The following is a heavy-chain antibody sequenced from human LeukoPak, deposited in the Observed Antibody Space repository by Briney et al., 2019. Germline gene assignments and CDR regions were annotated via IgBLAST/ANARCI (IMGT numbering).Heavy chain of an antibody. CDR1: GYTFTNYY. D-gene: IGHD3-10*01. CDR2: IIPIFGTA. Sequence: GASVKVSCKASGYTFTNYYIHWVRQAPGQGLEWMGGIIPIFGTANYAQKFQGRVTITADESTSTAYMELSSLRSEDTAVYYCARGAYGSGSYPLAYYYYYMDVWGKGTTVTISS. J-gene: IGHJ6*03. CDR3: ARGAYGSGSYPLAYYYYYMDV. V-gene: IGHV1-69*13.